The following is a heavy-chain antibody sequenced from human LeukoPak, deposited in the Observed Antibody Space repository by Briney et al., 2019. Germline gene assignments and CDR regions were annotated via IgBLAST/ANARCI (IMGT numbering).Heavy chain of an antibody. Sequence: GGSLRLSCAASGFTLSSYAMSWVRQAPGKGPEWVSAISGSGGSTYYADSVKGRFTISRDNSKNTLYLQMNSLRAEDTAVYYCATDHYGSGWPYYYYGMDVWGQGTTVTVSS. CDR2: ISGSGGST. D-gene: IGHD6-19*01. V-gene: IGHV3-23*01. CDR3: ATDHYGSGWPYYYYGMDV. J-gene: IGHJ6*02. CDR1: GFTLSSYA.